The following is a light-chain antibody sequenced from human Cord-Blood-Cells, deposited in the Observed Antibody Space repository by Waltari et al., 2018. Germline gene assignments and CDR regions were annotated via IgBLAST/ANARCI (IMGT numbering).Light chain of an antibody. CDR1: SSDVGGYNY. CDR2: DVS. CDR3: CSYAGSYV. Sequence: QSALTQPRSVSRSPGQSVTLPCTGTSSDVGGYNYVSWYQQHPGKAPKLMIYDVSKRPSGVPDRFSGSKSGNTASLTISGLQAEDEADYYCCSYAGSYVFGTGTKVTVL. V-gene: IGLV2-11*01. J-gene: IGLJ1*01.